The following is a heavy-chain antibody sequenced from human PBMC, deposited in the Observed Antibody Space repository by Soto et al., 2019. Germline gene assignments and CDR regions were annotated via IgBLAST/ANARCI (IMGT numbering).Heavy chain of an antibody. V-gene: IGHV3-23*01. CDR1: GFTFSSYA. CDR3: AKDPSVRFLEWLYFDY. D-gene: IGHD3-3*01. J-gene: IGHJ4*02. CDR2: ISGSGGST. Sequence: VQLLESGGGLVQPGGSLRLSCAASGFTFSSYAMSWVRQAPGKGLEWVSAISGSGGSTYYADSVKGRFTISRDNSKNTLYLQMNSLRAEDTAVYYCAKDPSVRFLEWLYFDYWGQGTLVTVSS.